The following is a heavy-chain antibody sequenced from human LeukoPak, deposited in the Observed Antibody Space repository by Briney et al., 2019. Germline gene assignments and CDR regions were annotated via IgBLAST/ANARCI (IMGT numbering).Heavy chain of an antibody. V-gene: IGHV3-23*01. CDR2: ISGSGGCT. CDR3: AKDPGYKDP. CDR1: GFTFSCYA. Sequence: QRGGSLRLSCAASGFTFSCYAMSWVRQAPGKVLELLSAISGSGGCTDYADSVKGRCTISRDNSKNTLYLQMNSLRAEDTAVYYCAKDPGYKDPWGQGTLVTVSS. D-gene: IGHD1-14*01. J-gene: IGHJ5*02.